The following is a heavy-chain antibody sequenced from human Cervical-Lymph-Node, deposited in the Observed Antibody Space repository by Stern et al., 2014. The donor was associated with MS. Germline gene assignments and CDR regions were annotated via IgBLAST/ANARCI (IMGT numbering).Heavy chain of an antibody. J-gene: IGHJ6*02. D-gene: IGHD1-26*01. CDR3: ARDPYSRFYGMDV. CDR1: GGSFSGYY. Sequence: QVQLQQWGAGLLKPSETLSLTCAVYGGSFSGYYWSWIRQPPGKGLEWIGEINHSGGTNYTPALKRRVTISVDTSKNQFSLKVSSVTAADTAVYYCARDPYSRFYGMDVWGQGTTVTVSS. CDR2: INHSGGT. V-gene: IGHV4-34*01.